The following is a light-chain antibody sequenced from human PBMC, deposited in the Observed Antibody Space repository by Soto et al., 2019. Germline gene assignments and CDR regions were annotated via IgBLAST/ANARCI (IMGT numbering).Light chain of an antibody. CDR1: QSVSTY. J-gene: IGKJ5*01. Sequence: ETVMTQSPATLSVSPGERVTLSCRASQSVSTYLAWYQQKPGQAPRLLIYGASTRATGIPARFSGSGSGTEFTLTISSLQSEDFAIYYCHQYSNWPPYTFGQGTRLEIK. V-gene: IGKV3-15*01. CDR2: GAS. CDR3: HQYSNWPPYT.